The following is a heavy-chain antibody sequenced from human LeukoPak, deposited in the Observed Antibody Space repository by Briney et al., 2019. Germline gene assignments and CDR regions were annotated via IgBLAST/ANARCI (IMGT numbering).Heavy chain of an antibody. CDR2: INHSGST. V-gene: IGHV4-34*01. J-gene: IGHJ4*02. D-gene: IGHD6-6*01. CDR3: ASGPSARADY. CDR1: GGSFSGYY. Sequence: SETLSLTCAVYGGSFSGYYWSWIRQPPGKGLEWIGEINHSGSTNYNPSLKSRVTISVDTSKNQFSLKLSSVTAADTAMYYCASGPSARADYWGQGTLVTVSS.